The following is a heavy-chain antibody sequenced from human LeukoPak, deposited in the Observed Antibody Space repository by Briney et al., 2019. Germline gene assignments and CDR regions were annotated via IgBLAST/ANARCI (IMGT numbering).Heavy chain of an antibody. D-gene: IGHD6-19*01. Sequence: SETLSLTCTVSGGSISSSSYYWGWIRQPPGKGLEWIGSIYYSGSTYYNPSLKSRVTISVGTSKNQFSLKLSSVTAADTAVYYCASGAVYSSGWYEGAFDIWGQGTMVTVSS. V-gene: IGHV4-39*07. CDR1: GGSISSSSYY. CDR3: ASGAVYSSGWYEGAFDI. J-gene: IGHJ3*02. CDR2: IYYSGST.